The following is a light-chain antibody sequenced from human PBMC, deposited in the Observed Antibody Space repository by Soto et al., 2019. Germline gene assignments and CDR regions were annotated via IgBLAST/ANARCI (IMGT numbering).Light chain of an antibody. CDR2: KAS. Sequence: DIQMTQSPSTLSASVGDRVTITCRASQSISSWLAGYQQKPGEAPKLLIYKASSLDSGVPSRFSGSGSGTEFTLTISSLQPDDFAAYYCQQYSVYSWTFGQGTKVEIK. J-gene: IGKJ1*01. V-gene: IGKV1-5*03. CDR1: QSISSW. CDR3: QQYSVYSWT.